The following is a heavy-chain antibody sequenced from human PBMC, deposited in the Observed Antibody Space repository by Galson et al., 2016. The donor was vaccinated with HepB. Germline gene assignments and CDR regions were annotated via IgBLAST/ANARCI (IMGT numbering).Heavy chain of an antibody. CDR2: IPYDGSNK. J-gene: IGHJ4*02. Sequence: SLRLSCAASGFTSSIYAMHWVRQAPGKGLEWVAVIPYDGSNKYYADSVKGRFTISRDNSMDTLYLQMNSLRPDDTAVYYCGRGPRALTVAATGANLDNWGQGTLVTVSS. CDR3: GRGPRALTVAATGANLDN. D-gene: IGHD4/OR15-4a*01. CDR1: GFTSSIYA. V-gene: IGHV3-30*04.